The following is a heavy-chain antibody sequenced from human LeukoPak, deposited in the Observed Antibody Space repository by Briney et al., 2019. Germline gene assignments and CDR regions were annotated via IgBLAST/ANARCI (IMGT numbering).Heavy chain of an antibody. D-gene: IGHD1-7*01. V-gene: IGHV1-69*05. Sequence: SVKVSCKASGGTFSSYAISWVRQAPGQGLEWMGGIIPIFGTANYAQKFQGRVTITTDESTSTAYMELSSLRSEDTAVYYCAFAWNYGDGWFDPWDQGTLVTVSS. CDR2: IIPIFGTA. CDR1: GGTFSSYA. J-gene: IGHJ5*02. CDR3: AFAWNYGDGWFDP.